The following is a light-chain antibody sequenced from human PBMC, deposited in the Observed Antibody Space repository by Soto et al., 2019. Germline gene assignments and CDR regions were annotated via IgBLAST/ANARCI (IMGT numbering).Light chain of an antibody. CDR1: QSVRRY. CDR3: QQRNNWPSLT. J-gene: IGKJ4*01. CDR2: DAS. V-gene: IGKV3-11*01. Sequence: EIVLTQSPGTLSLSPGETLSLSCRSSQSVRRYLAWYQHKPGQAPRLLIYDASNRATGIPDRFSGSGSGTDFTLTITRLEPEDFAVYHCQQRNNWPSLTFGGGTKVEIK.